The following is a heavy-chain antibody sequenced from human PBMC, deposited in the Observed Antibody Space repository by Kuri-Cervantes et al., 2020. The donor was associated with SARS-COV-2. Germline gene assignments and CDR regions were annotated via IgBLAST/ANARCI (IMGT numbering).Heavy chain of an antibody. V-gene: IGHV3-49*04. CDR3: ASKREQLVPNYYYYDMDV. Sequence: GESLKISCTASGFTFGDYAMSWVRQAPGKGPEWVGFIRSKAYGVTTEYAASVKGRFTISRDDSKSIAYLQMNSLRAEDTAVYYCASKREQLVPNYYYYDMDVWGKGTTVTVSS. CDR2: IRSKAYGVTT. J-gene: IGHJ6*03. D-gene: IGHD6-6*01. CDR1: GFTFGDYA.